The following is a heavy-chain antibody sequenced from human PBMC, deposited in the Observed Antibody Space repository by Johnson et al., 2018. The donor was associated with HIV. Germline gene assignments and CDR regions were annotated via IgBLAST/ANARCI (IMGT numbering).Heavy chain of an antibody. D-gene: IGHD1-26*01. Sequence: VQLVESGGGLVQPGRSLRLSCAASGFTFDDYAMNWVRQATGKDLERGPGISWNSGSIGYADSVKGRFHSSRDNAKNSLYLQMSSLVAEDTAVYYWARERDLDAFDIWGQGTMVTVSS. CDR1: GFTFDDYA. CDR3: ARERDLDAFDI. J-gene: IGHJ3*02. V-gene: IGHV3-9*01. CDR2: ISWNSGSI.